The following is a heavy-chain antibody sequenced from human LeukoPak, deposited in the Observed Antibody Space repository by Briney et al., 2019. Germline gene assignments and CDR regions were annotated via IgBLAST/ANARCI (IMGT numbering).Heavy chain of an antibody. D-gene: IGHD2-2*01. V-gene: IGHV3-23*01. CDR1: GFTFTSYA. CDR3: AAVVPAADYYFDY. Sequence: PGGSLRLSCAASGFTFTSYAMNWVRQPPGKGLEWVSSISVSGDNTFYADSVRGRFTISRDNAKNTLYLQMNSLRAEDTAVYYCAAVVPAADYYFDYWGQGTLVTVSS. CDR2: ISVSGDNT. J-gene: IGHJ4*02.